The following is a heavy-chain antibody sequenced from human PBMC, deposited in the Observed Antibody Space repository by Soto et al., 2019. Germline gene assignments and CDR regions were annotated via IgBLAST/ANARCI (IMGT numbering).Heavy chain of an antibody. J-gene: IGHJ6*04. CDR2: IGTGGDT. CDR3: ARDVYYTGRNGLDYYSGMEV. CDR1: GFTVSTYE. V-gene: IGHV3-13*01. Sequence: PGWSLRLSCAASGFTVSTYEMHWARQVIGKGLEWVSTIGTGGDTYYAVSVRGRFTISRDNAKNSLYLQMNSLRAGHTAVYYCARDVYYTGRNGLDYYSGMEVWGKGTKVTVSS. D-gene: IGHD1-26*01.